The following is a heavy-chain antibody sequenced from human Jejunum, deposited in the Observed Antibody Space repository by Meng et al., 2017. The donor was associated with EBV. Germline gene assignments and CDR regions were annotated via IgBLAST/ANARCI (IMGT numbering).Heavy chain of an antibody. CDR1: GITFNNAW. V-gene: IGHV3-15*01. D-gene: IGHD1-14*01. CDR3: TTDRREEPRQFDN. J-gene: IGHJ4*02. Sequence: EVQLVESGGGLVEPGGSLRLSCAASGITFNNAWMSWVRQATGKGLEWVGRIKSKTDGGAIDYAAPVKGRFTISRDDSENSLYLQMNSLKTEDTAVYYCTTDRREEPRQFDNWGQGPRVTVSS. CDR2: IKSKTDGGAI.